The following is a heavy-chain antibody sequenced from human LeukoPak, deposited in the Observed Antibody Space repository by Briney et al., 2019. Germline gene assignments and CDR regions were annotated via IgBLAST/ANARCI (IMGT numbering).Heavy chain of an antibody. Sequence: SETLSLTCTVSGGSVINNYWSWIRQPPGKGLEWLGYIYHSGSTNYNPSLKSRVTISQDTSKNQFSLRLSSMTAADAAVYYCARGKNYGSFDYWGQGILVTVSS. CDR3: ARGKNYGSFDY. D-gene: IGHD3-10*01. V-gene: IGHV4-59*02. CDR2: IYHSGST. CDR1: GGSVINNY. J-gene: IGHJ4*02.